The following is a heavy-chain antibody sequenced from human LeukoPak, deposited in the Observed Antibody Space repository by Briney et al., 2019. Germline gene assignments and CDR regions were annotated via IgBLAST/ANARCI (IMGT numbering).Heavy chain of an antibody. V-gene: IGHV3-23*01. D-gene: IGHD6-6*01. CDR3: AKLSGSSLYYYYMDV. CDR1: GFTFSSYA. Sequence: PGGSLRLSCAASGFTFSSYAMSWVRQAPGKGLEWVSAISGSGGSTYYADSVKGRFTISRDNSKNTLYLQMNSLRAEDTAVYYCAKLSGSSLYYYYMDVWGKGTTVTVSS. J-gene: IGHJ6*03. CDR2: ISGSGGST.